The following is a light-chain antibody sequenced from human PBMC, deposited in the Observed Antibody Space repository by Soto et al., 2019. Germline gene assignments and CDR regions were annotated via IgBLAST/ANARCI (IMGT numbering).Light chain of an antibody. CDR2: GAS. J-gene: IGKJ2*01. CDR3: QQYNNWPRT. CDR1: QSISSD. V-gene: IGKV3-15*01. Sequence: ETVMTQSPATLSVSPGERATLSCRASQSISSDLAWYQQKPGQAPRLLIYGASTTATGIPGRISGSGSGREFTLTISSLQSEDFAVYYCQQYNNWPRTFGQGTKLEIK.